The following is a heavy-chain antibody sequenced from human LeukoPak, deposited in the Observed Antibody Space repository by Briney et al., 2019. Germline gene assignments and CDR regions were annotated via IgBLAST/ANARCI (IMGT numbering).Heavy chain of an antibody. V-gene: IGHV1-2*02. CDR2: INPNSGGT. Sequence: ASVKVSCKASGYTFTGYYMHWVRQAPGQGLEWMGWINPNSGGTNYAQKFQGRVTMTRDTSISTAYMELSRLRSDDTAVYYCAGDPIAAAGTPMLWFDPWGQGTLVTVSS. D-gene: IGHD6-13*01. J-gene: IGHJ5*02. CDR1: GYTFTGYY. CDR3: AGDPIAAAGTPMLWFDP.